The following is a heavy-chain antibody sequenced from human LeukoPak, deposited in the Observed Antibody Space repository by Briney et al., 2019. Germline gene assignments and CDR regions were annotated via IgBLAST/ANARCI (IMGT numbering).Heavy chain of an antibody. D-gene: IGHD3-16*02. CDR3: ARGRYDYVWGSYPNWFDP. V-gene: IGHV4-59*08. Sequence: KPAETLSLTCTVSGGSIRSYYWSWLRQPPGKGLEWIGYIYYSGSTYYNPSLKSLVTISVDPSKSQFSLKLSSVTAADTAVYYCARGRYDYVWGSYPNWFDPWGQGTLVTVSS. J-gene: IGHJ5*02. CDR1: GGSIRSYY. CDR2: IYYSGST.